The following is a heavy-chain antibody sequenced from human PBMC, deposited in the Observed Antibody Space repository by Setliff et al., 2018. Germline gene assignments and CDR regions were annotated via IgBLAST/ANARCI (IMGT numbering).Heavy chain of an antibody. V-gene: IGHV4-4*07. D-gene: IGHD3-3*01. Sequence: PSETLSLTCTVSGVSIDQNYWSWVRQPAGKGLEWIGHIYTSWSTNYNPSLKSRLTISVDTSKNQFSLNLSSVTAADTAVYYCARMTGFQYIDVWGKGTTVTVSS. J-gene: IGHJ6*03. CDR1: GVSIDQNY. CDR3: ARMTGFQYIDV. CDR2: IYTSWST.